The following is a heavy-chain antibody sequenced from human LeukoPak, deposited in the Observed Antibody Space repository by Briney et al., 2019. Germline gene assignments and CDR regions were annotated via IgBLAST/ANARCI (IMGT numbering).Heavy chain of an antibody. CDR2: ISYDGSNK. Sequence: EWVAVISYDGSNKYYADSVKGRFTISRDNAKNTLYLQMNNLRAEDTAVYYCVRGRYYFEYWGQGTLVTVSS. D-gene: IGHD3-3*01. V-gene: IGHV3-30*07. J-gene: IGHJ4*02. CDR3: VRGRYYFEY.